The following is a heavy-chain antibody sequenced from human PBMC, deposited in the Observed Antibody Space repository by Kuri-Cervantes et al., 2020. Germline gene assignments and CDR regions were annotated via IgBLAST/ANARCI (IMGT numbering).Heavy chain of an antibody. J-gene: IGHJ3*02. CDR2: IYHSGST. V-gene: IGHV4-4*02. Sequence: SETLSLTCAVSGGSISSSNWWSWVRQPPGKGLEWIGEIYHSGSTYYNPSLKSRVTISVDTSKNQFSLKLSSVTAADTAVYYCARDPTGAIWFRDNDAFDIWGQGTMVTVSS. CDR3: ARDPTGAIWFRDNDAFDI. D-gene: IGHD3-10*01. CDR1: GGSISSSNW.